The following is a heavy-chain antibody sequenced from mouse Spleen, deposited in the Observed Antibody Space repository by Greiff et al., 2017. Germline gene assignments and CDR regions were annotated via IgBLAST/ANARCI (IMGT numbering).Heavy chain of an antibody. J-gene: IGHJ4*01. CDR3: VREGIFYGNRYYAMDY. V-gene: IGHV10-3*01. Sequence: EVKLVESGGGLVQPKGSLKLSCAASGFTFNTYAMHWVRQAPGKGLEWVARIRSKSSNYATYYADSVKDRFTISRDDSQSMLYLQMNNLKTEDTAMYYCVREGIFYGNRYYAMDYWGQGTSVTVSS. CDR1: GFTFNTYA. CDR2: IRSKSSNYAT. D-gene: IGHD2-1*01.